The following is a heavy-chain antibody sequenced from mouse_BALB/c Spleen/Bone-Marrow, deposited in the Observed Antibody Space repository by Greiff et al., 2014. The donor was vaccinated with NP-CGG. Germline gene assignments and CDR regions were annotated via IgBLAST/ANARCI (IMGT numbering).Heavy chain of an antibody. J-gene: IGHJ4*01. V-gene: IGHV2-6-7*01. CDR3: AREPHYYAMDY. CDR2: IWGDGST. Sequence: QVQLQQSGPGLVAPSQSLSITCTVSGFSLTGYGVNWVRQPPGKGLEWLGMIWGDGSTDYNSALKSRLSISKDNSKSLVFLKMNSLQTDDTARYYCAREPHYYAMDYWGQGTSVTVSS. CDR1: GFSLTGYG.